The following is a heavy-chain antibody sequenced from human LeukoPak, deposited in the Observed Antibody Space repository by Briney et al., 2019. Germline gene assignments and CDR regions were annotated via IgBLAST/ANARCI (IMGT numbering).Heavy chain of an antibody. V-gene: IGHV1-18*04. CDR2: TSHNGNT. CDR3: ARHSGSGWQALGY. Sequence: ASVKVSSKASGYTFINYGISWVRQAPGLGLEWMGCTSHNGNTNYAQKFQDRVTMTTDTSTTTAYMELRSLESDDTAVYYCARHSGSGWQALGYWGQGTLVTVSS. J-gene: IGHJ4*02. CDR1: GYTFINYG. D-gene: IGHD6-19*01.